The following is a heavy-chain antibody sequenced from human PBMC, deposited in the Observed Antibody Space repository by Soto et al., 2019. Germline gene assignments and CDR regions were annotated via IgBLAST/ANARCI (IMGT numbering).Heavy chain of an antibody. CDR1: GGTFSSYT. CDR3: AAEYGANSA. CDR2: IIPNLGIA. Sequence: QVQLVQSGAEVKKPGSSVKVSCKASGGTFSSYTINWVRQAPGQGLEWVGRIIPNLGIAKNAQKFQGRVTITADKSTSTAYMELSSLRSEDTAVYYCAAEYGANSAWGQGTLVTVSS. J-gene: IGHJ4*02. D-gene: IGHD4-17*01. V-gene: IGHV1-69*02.